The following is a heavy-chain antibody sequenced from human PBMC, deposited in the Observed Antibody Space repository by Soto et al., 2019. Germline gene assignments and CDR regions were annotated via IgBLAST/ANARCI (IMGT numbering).Heavy chain of an antibody. V-gene: IGHV3-30*03. CDR3: ARNSYYRVGSYRFDH. Sequence: GGSLRLSCAASGCTFSSFGMQWVRHAQGKGLEWVALISYDGGNKYYADSVKCRFTISRDNRKNTLYLQIHSLRADDTAVYFCARNSYYRVGSYRFDHGRHGTLFTISS. CDR1: GCTFSSFG. J-gene: IGHJ4*01. D-gene: IGHD3-22*01. CDR2: ISYDGGNK.